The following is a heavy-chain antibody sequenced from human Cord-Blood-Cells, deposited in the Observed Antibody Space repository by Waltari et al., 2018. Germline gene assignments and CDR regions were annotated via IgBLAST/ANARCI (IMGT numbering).Heavy chain of an antibody. Sequence: QVQLVQSGAEVKKPGSSVKVSCKASGGTFSSYAISWVRQAPGTGLELMGGIIPIFGTENYAQKFQGRVTITADESTSTGYLELSGLRSEDTAVYYCASSTGLTGDRNAFDIWGQGTMVTVSS. CDR1: GGTFSSYA. J-gene: IGHJ3*02. CDR2: IIPIFGTE. CDR3: ASSTGLTGDRNAFDI. D-gene: IGHD7-27*01. V-gene: IGHV1-69*12.